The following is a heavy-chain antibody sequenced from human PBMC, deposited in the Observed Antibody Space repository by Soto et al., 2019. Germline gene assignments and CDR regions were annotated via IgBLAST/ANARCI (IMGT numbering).Heavy chain of an antibody. CDR2: INPGNASP. Sequence: QVQLAQSGAEVKKPGASVKVSCQASGYTFTKHYMHWVRQAPGQGLEWMGVINPGNASPRYAQKCQGRVTVTSDTSTSTVCMELTSLTSDDTAVYYCARGSSGGSGGTGVLNVWGQGTMVTVSS. J-gene: IGHJ3*01. D-gene: IGHD3-10*01. CDR3: ARGSSGGSGGTGVLNV. CDR1: GYTFTKHY. V-gene: IGHV1-46*01.